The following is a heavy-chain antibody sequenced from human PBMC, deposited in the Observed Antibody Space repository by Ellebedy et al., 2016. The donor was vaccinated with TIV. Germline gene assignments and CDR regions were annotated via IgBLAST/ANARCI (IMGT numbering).Heavy chain of an antibody. CDR3: AREDGDYPVDAFDI. CDR1: DFSVSDNY. V-gene: IGHV3-53*05. CDR2: IFSGGST. D-gene: IGHD4-17*01. J-gene: IGHJ3*02. Sequence: GESLKISCEASDFSVSDNYINWVRQAPGKGLDWVSVIFSGGSTFYADSVKGRFTISRDNSKNTLHLHMNNLRTEDTAVYYCAREDGDYPVDAFDIWGQGTMVTVSS.